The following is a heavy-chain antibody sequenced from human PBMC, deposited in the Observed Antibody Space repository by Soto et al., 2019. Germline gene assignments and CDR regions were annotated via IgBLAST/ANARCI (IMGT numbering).Heavy chain of an antibody. D-gene: IGHD3-22*01. CDR3: ARVKRITMIVVVITTWADDFDI. J-gene: IGHJ3*02. V-gene: IGHV4-39*01. CDR2: IYYSGST. CDR1: GGSISSSSYY. Sequence: SETLSLTCTVSGGSISSSSYYWGWIRQPPGKGLEWIGSIYYSGSTYYNPSLKSRVTISVDTSKNQFSLKLSSVTAADTAVYYCARVKRITMIVVVITTWADDFDIWGQGTMVTVSS.